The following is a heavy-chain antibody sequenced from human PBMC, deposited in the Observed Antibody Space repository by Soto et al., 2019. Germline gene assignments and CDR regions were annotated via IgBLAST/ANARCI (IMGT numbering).Heavy chain of an antibody. J-gene: IGHJ4*02. Sequence: QVQLVQSGAEVKKPGASVKVSCKASGYTFISYAMHWVRQGPGQRLEWMGWINVGYGNTEYSQEFQGRVTLTRDISAITGYMELRSLRSEDTAVYYCERAQFCYFEYWGQGSVVAVSS. CDR2: INVGYGNT. CDR1: GYTFISYA. CDR3: ERAQFCYFEY. V-gene: IGHV1-3*01.